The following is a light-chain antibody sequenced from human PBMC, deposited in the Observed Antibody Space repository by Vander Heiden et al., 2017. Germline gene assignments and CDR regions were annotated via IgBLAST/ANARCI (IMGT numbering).Light chain of an antibody. Sequence: AIQITQPPSSLSASVGDRVTITCRASPDIGNELSWYQQKPGKAPKVLISVVSSLQGGVPSRFSGSGFGTDFTLTITSLQPEDFATYYCLQDHGFPWTLGQGTKVEVK. CDR2: VVS. CDR1: PDIGNE. CDR3: LQDHGFPWT. J-gene: IGKJ1*01. V-gene: IGKV1-6*01.